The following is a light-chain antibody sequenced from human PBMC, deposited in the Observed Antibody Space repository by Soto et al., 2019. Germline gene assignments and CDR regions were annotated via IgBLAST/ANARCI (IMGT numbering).Light chain of an antibody. CDR2: YEX. CDR1: QIVSSY. V-gene: IGKV3-11*02. CDR3: RQRSNSSPCT. Sequence: VLTHCRDTLSVSPGESATHSCRASQIVSSYLALYRQKAGQAPTPLXXYEXNRGTGIPARFSGSGSGRDFTLTISSLQPAEFAAYYCRQRSNSSPCTFGQGTKLDIK. J-gene: IGKJ1*01.